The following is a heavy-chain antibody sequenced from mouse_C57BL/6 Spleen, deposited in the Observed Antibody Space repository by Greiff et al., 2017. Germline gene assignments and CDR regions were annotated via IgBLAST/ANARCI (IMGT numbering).Heavy chain of an antibody. CDR3: ARSLGSTYAMDY. D-gene: IGHD3-3*01. CDR1: GYTFQSSG. J-gene: IGHJ4*01. V-gene: IGHV1-81*01. Sequence: VKLQQSGAELVRPGASVKLSCKASGYTFQSSGICWVKQRPGQGLEWIGEIYPRNGNTYYNEKFKGKVTLTADKSSSTAYMELRSLTSEDSAVYFCARSLGSTYAMDYWGQGTSVTVSS. CDR2: IYPRNGNT.